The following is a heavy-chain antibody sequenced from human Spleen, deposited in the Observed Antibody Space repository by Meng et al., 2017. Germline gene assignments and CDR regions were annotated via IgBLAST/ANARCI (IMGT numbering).Heavy chain of an antibody. Sequence: TRSLTCAVYGGSFSGYYWSWIRQPPGKGLEWIGEINHSGSTNYNPSLKSRVTISVDTSKNQFSLKLSSVTAADTAVYYCARGVNYWGQGTLVTVSS. CDR2: INHSGST. CDR1: GGSFSGYY. CDR3: ARGVNY. D-gene: IGHD2-21*01. J-gene: IGHJ4*02. V-gene: IGHV4-34*01.